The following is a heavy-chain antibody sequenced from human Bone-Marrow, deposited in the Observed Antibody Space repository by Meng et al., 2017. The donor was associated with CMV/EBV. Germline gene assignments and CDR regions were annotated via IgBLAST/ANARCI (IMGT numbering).Heavy chain of an antibody. Sequence: GESLKIPCAASGFTFSSYSMNWVRQAPGKGLEWVSSISPRSDYIDDADSVKGRFTISRDNARNSLYLQMNSLRAEETAVYHCARYRGVDFWSGYYSLDQWGQGTLVTVSS. J-gene: IGHJ4*02. CDR3: ARYRGVDFWSGYYSLDQ. CDR2: ISPRSDYI. CDR1: GFTFSSYS. D-gene: IGHD3-3*01. V-gene: IGHV3-21*04.